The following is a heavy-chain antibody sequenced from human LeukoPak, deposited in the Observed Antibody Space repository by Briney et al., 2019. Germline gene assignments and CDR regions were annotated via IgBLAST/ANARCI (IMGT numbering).Heavy chain of an antibody. V-gene: IGHV4-59*01. Sequence: SETLSLTCTVSGGSIRSYYWSWVRQPPGKGLEWIGYVSYSGSTDHNPSLKSRVIISIDTSKNQFSLRLSSVTAADTAVYYCARENDRYGRIDYWGQGTLVTVSS. CDR1: GGSIRSYY. J-gene: IGHJ4*02. CDR3: ARENDRYGRIDY. CDR2: VSYSGST. D-gene: IGHD5-18*01.